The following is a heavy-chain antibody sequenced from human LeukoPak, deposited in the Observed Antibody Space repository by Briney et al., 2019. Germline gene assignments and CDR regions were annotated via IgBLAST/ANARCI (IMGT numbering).Heavy chain of an antibody. J-gene: IGHJ4*02. D-gene: IGHD6-6*01. CDR2: ISSGGGST. V-gene: IGHV3-23*01. Sequence: PGGSLRLSCAASGFTFSSYAMTWVRQAPGKGLEWVSAISSGGGSTYYADSVKGRFTISRDNSKNTLYLQMNSLRAEDTALYYCAKRAGSTWDFGYWGQGTLVTVSS. CDR3: AKRAGSTWDFGY. CDR1: GFTFSSYA.